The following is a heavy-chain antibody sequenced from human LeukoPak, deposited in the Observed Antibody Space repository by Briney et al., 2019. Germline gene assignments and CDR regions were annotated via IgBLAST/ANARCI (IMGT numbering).Heavy chain of an antibody. CDR3: ARDVGGYYDSSGYSLFDY. CDR1: GFTLSSYA. D-gene: IGHD3-22*01. J-gene: IGHJ4*02. CDR2: ISGNAGST. V-gene: IGHV3-23*01. Sequence: PGGSLRLSCAASGFTLSSYAMSWVRQAPGKGLEWVSLISGNAGSTYYADSVKGRFTISRDITKNTLYLQMNSLRAEDTATYYCARDVGGYYDSSGYSLFDYWGQGTLVTVSS.